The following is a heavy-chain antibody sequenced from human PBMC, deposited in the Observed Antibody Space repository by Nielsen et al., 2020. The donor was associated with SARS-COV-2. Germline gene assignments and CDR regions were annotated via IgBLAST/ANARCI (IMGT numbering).Heavy chain of an antibody. V-gene: IGHV1-46*01. J-gene: IGHJ6*02. Sequence: ASAKVSCKASGYTFTNYYMHWVRQAPGQGLEWMGIINTSDGSTTYAQKFQGRVTMTRDTSTRTVYMELRSLRSEDTAVYYCARDDTVTMYYYSYYGMDVWGQGTTVTVSS. CDR1: GYTFTNYY. CDR2: INTSDGST. D-gene: IGHD4-17*01. CDR3: ARDDTVTMYYYSYYGMDV.